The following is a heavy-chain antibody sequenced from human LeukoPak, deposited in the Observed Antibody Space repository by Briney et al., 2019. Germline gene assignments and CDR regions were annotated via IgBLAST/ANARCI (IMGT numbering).Heavy chain of an antibody. CDR2: IYYSGST. J-gene: IGHJ5*02. V-gene: IGHV4-59*01. CDR1: GGSISSYY. CDR3: ARVRYQGANWFDP. D-gene: IGHD3-16*02. Sequence: PSETLSLTCTVSGGSISSYYWSWILQPPGKGLERIGYIYYSGSTNYNPSLKSRVTISVDTSKNQFSLKLSSVTAADTAVYYCARVRYQGANWFDPWGQGTLVTVSS.